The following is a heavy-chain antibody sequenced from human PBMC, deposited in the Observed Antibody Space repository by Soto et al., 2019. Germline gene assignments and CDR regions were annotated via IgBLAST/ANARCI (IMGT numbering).Heavy chain of an antibody. D-gene: IGHD2-2*01. J-gene: IGHJ4*02. CDR2: IWYDGSNK. Sequence: VQLVESGGGVVQPGRSLRLSCAASGFTFSSYGMHWVRQAPGKGLEWVAVIWYDGSNKYYADSVKGRFTISRDNSKNTLYLQMNSLRAEDTAVYYCARAEGRYCSSTSCNYPDYWGQGTLVTVSS. CDR3: ARAEGRYCSSTSCNYPDY. CDR1: GFTFSSYG. V-gene: IGHV3-33*01.